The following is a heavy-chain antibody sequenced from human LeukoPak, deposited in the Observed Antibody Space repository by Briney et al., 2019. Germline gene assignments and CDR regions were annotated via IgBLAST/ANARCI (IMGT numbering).Heavy chain of an antibody. CDR1: GFTFSSYS. CDR3: ARRSGP. J-gene: IGHJ5*02. Sequence: GGSLRLSCAASGFTFSSYSMNWVRQAPGKGLEWVSSISGSSSYIYYADSVKGRLTISRDNSKNSLYLQMNSLRTEDTAIYYCARRSGPWGQGTLVTVSS. V-gene: IGHV3-21*01. D-gene: IGHD3-10*01. CDR2: ISGSSSYI.